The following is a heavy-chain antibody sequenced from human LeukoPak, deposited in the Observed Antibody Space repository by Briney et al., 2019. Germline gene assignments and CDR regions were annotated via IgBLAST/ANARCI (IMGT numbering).Heavy chain of an antibody. CDR2: IKQDGSEK. CDR1: GFTFSSYW. Sequence: GGSLRLTCAASGFTFSSYWMSWVRQVPGMGLEWVANIKQDGSEKYYVDSVKGRFTISRDNAKNSLYLQMNSLRAEDTAVYYCARVYEGWLRKPYYFDYWGQGTLVTVSS. J-gene: IGHJ4*02. CDR3: ARVYEGWLRKPYYFDY. V-gene: IGHV3-7*03. D-gene: IGHD5-12*01.